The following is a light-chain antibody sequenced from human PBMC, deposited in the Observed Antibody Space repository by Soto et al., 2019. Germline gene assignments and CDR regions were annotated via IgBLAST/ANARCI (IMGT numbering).Light chain of an antibody. V-gene: IGKV1-33*01. CDR3: QQLNSYSYT. CDR1: QDISNY. Sequence: DIQMTQSPSSLSASVGDRVTITCQASQDISNYLNWYQQKPGKAPKLLIYDASNLETGVPSRFSGSGSGTDFTFTISSLQPEDIATYYCQQLNSYSYTFGQGTKVDIK. CDR2: DAS. J-gene: IGKJ2*01.